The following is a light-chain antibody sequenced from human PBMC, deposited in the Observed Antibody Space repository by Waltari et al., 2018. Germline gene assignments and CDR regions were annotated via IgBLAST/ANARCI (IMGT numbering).Light chain of an antibody. Sequence: IQMTQSPLPLSASVGDRVTITCRASQSISTYLNWYQQKPGKAPKLLIYTASSLQSWVPSRFSGSGSGTDFTLTISSLQPEDFATYYCQQSYSTPPWTFGQGTKVEIK. CDR2: TAS. CDR1: QSISTY. V-gene: IGKV1-39*01. CDR3: QQSYSTPPWT. J-gene: IGKJ1*01.